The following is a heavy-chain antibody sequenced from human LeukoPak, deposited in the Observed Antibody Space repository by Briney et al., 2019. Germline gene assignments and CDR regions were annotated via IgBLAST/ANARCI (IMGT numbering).Heavy chain of an antibody. CDR1: GGSISSSNW. CDR3: ATTSYTSDY. CDR2: IYHTGST. Sequence: SETLSLTCAVSGGSISSSNWWSWVRQPPGKGLEWIGSIYHTGSTYYSPSLRSRVTISVDTSKNQFSLKLSSVTAADTAVYFCATTSYTSDYWGQGTLVTVSS. D-gene: IGHD3-16*01. V-gene: IGHV4-4*02. J-gene: IGHJ4*02.